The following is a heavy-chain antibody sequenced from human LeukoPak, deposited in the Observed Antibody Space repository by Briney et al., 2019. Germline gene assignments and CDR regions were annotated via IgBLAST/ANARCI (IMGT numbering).Heavy chain of an antibody. CDR2: MNPNSGNT. CDR1: GYTFTSYD. Sequence: ASVKVSCKASGYTFTSYDINWVRQATGQGLEWMGWMNPNSGNTGYAQKFHGRVTMTRNTSISTAYMELSSLRSEDTAVYYCARAILPREDIVVVPGYYYYMDVWGKGTTVTVSS. V-gene: IGHV1-8*01. D-gene: IGHD2-2*01. CDR3: ARAILPREDIVVVPGYYYYMDV. J-gene: IGHJ6*03.